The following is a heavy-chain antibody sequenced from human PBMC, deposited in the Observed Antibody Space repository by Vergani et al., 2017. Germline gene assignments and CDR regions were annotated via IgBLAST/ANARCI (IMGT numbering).Heavy chain of an antibody. Sequence: LEESGGGSVKPGGSLRLSCAASGFKFSNHYMSWIRQAPGKGLEWVSHISPVASTVTYTDSVTGRFTVSSDNDNNSLALDMTTLRVEDTAVYYCAKIHGLSTNRHCYAMYVWCHETTIIVFS. J-gene: IGHJ6*02. V-gene: IGHV3-11*01. D-gene: IGHD2-8*01. CDR3: AKIHGLSTNRHCYAMYV. CDR1: GFKFSNHY. CDR2: ISPVASTV.